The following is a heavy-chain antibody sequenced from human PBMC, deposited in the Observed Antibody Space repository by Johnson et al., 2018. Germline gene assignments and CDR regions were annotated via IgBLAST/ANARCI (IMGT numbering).Heavy chain of an antibody. D-gene: IGHD6-19*01. CDR3: ARGPLAVAGSAFEI. CDR2: MNPNSGNT. J-gene: IGHJ3*02. Sequence: QVQLVQSGAEVKKPGASVNVSCKASGYTFTSYDINWVRQATGQGLEWMGWMNPNSGNTGYAQKFQGRVTMTRNTSISTDYMELSSLRSEDTAVYYCARGPLAVAGSAFEIWGQGTMVTVSS. CDR1: GYTFTSYD. V-gene: IGHV1-8*01.